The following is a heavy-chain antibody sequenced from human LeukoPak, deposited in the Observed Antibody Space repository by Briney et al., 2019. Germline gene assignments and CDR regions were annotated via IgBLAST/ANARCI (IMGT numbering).Heavy chain of an antibody. CDR2: ISAYNGNT. V-gene: IGHV1-18*01. CDR3: ARDGDSSGWYSAFDI. CDR1: GYTFTSYG. D-gene: IGHD6-19*01. J-gene: IGHJ3*02. Sequence: ASVKVSCKASGYTFTSYGIRWVRQAPGQGLDWMGWISAYNGNTNYAQKLQGRVTMTTDTSTSTAYMELRSLRSDDTAVYYCARDGDSSGWYSAFDIWGQGTMVTVSS.